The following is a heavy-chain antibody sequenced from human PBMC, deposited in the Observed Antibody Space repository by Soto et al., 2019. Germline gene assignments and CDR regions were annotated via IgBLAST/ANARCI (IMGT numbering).Heavy chain of an antibody. V-gene: IGHV3-30*09. CDR1: GFIFSDYA. CDR3: AKARHSTSWYGLEADF. J-gene: IGHJ4*02. CDR2: ISYGGDNK. Sequence: GGSLRLSCAASGFIFSDYAMHWVRQAPGKGLEWVAVISYGGDNKYYADSVRGRFAISRDNLKNTLDLQMNSLNPEDTAVYHCAKARHSTSWYGLEADFWGQGTLVTVSS. D-gene: IGHD6-13*01.